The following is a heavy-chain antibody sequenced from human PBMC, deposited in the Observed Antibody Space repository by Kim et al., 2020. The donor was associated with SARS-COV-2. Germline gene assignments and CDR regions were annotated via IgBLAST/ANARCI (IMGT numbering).Heavy chain of an antibody. Sequence: SVKGRFTISRDNSKNSLYLQMNSLRTEDTALYYCAKDIVEMATTTYPDYWGQGTLVTVSS. D-gene: IGHD1-1*01. CDR3: AKDIVEMATTTYPDY. V-gene: IGHV3-43*01. J-gene: IGHJ4*02.